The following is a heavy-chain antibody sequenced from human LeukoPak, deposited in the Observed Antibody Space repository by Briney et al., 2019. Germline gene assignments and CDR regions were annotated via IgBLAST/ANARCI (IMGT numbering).Heavy chain of an antibody. J-gene: IGHJ4*02. CDR1: GFTISNYW. CDR3: ASQDRYGVDY. V-gene: IGHV3-74*01. CDR2: INSDGSST. D-gene: IGHD1-14*01. Sequence: GGSLRLSCAASGFTISNYWMHWVRQAPGKGLVWFSRINSDGSSTYYADSVKGRFAISRDNAKNTLYLQINSLRAEDTAVYYCASQDRYGVDYWGQGTLVTVSS.